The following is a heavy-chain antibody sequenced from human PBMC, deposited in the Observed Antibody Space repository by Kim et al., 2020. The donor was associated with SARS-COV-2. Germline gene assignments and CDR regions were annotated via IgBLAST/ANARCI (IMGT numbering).Heavy chain of an antibody. CDR1: GGSISSYY. Sequence: SETLSLTCTVSGGSISSYYWSWIRQPPGKGLEWIGYIYYSGSTNYNPSLKSRVTISVDTSKNQFSLKLSSVTAADTAVYYCTRWLHSLDAFDIWGQGTMVTVSS. V-gene: IGHV4-59*01. D-gene: IGHD5-12*01. J-gene: IGHJ3*02. CDR2: IYYSGST. CDR3: TRWLHSLDAFDI.